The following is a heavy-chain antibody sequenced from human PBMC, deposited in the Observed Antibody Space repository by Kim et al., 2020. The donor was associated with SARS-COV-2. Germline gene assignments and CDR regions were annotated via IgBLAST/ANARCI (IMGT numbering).Heavy chain of an antibody. D-gene: IGHD6-19*01. CDR3: ARVFGSRRSSGWYLGYYFDY. CDR2: INHSGST. V-gene: IGHV4-34*01. J-gene: IGHJ4*02. Sequence: SETLSLTCAVYGGSFSGYYWSWIRQPPGKGLEWIGEINHSGSTNYNPSLKSRVTISVDTSKNQFSLKLSSVTAADTAVYYCARVFGSRRSSGWYLGYYFDYWGQGTLVTVSS. CDR1: GGSFSGYY.